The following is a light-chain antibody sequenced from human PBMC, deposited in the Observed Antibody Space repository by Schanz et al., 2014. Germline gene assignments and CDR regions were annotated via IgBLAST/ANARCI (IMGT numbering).Light chain of an antibody. CDR2: GAS. J-gene: IGKJ2*01. V-gene: IGKV3-20*01. Sequence: EIVLTQSPDTLSLSPGERATLSCRASESVSGYLAWYQQKPGQAPRLLIYGASTRATGIPDRFTGSGSGTDFTLTISRLEPEDFGVYYCQQYGDSPYTFGQGTKLEIK. CDR1: ESVSGY. CDR3: QQYGDSPYT.